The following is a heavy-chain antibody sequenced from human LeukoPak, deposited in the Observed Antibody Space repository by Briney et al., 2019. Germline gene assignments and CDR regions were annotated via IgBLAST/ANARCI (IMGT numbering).Heavy chain of an antibody. V-gene: IGHV4-59*01. CDR2: IYYSGST. Sequence: PSETLSLTCTVSGGSISSYYWSWIRQPPGKGLEWIGYIYYSGSTSYNPSPKSRVTILVDTSKNQFSLKLSSVTAADTAVYYCARTLSGSFYSDYWGQGTLVTVSS. CDR1: GGSISSYY. J-gene: IGHJ4*02. D-gene: IGHD3-10*01. CDR3: ARTLSGSFYSDY.